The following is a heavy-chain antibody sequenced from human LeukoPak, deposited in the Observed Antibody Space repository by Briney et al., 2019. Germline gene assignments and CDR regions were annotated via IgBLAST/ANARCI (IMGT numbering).Heavy chain of an antibody. D-gene: IGHD3-3*01. CDR2: IIPILGIA. CDR3: AREPLGGSGIFDY. Sequence: GASVKVSCKASGGTFSSYAISWVRQAPGRGLEWMGRIIPILGIANYAQKFQGRVTITADKSTSTAYMELSSLRSEDTAVYYCAREPLGGSGIFDYWGQGTLVTVSS. CDR1: GGTFSSYA. V-gene: IGHV1-69*04. J-gene: IGHJ4*02.